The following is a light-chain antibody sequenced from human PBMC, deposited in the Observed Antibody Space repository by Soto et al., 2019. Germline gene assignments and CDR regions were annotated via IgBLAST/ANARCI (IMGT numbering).Light chain of an antibody. CDR3: QQYDNLPLT. J-gene: IGKJ4*01. Sequence: DIQMTQSPSSLSASVGARVPTTSRPGQEISNNLNWYQQKPGKAPNLLIYDASNLETGVPSRFSGSGSGTDFTFTISSLQPEDIATYYCQQYDNLPLTFGGGTKVEIK. V-gene: IGKV1-33*01. CDR2: DAS. CDR1: QEISNN.